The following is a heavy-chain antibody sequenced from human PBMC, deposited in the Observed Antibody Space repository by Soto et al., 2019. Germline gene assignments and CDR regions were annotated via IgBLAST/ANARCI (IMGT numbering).Heavy chain of an antibody. Sequence: GGSLRLSCAASGFIFSSYGMHWVRQTPGKGLEWVAVIWYDGSNEYYADSVKGRFTISRDNSKNTLYLQMNSLRAEDTAVYYCARDRLTRVAHYYGMDVWGQGTMVTVSS. D-gene: IGHD2-21*01. CDR2: IWYDGSNE. J-gene: IGHJ6*02. CDR1: GFIFSSYG. V-gene: IGHV3-33*01. CDR3: ARDRLTRVAHYYGMDV.